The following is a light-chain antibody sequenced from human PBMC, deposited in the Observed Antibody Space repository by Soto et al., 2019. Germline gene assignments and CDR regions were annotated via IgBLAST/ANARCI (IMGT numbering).Light chain of an antibody. CDR2: DQX. V-gene: IGKV3-11*02. CDR1: QCISSSY. Sequence: DIRLTQSPCTVSLAPGESATLSCRASQCISSSYLAWYRQKPGQAPRLLXXDQXHRAAGIPARFSGSGFGRDFTLTISSLEPEYSSGYYCQQRSNWPTRTFGQGTRLEIK. J-gene: IGKJ5*01. CDR3: QQRSNWPTRT.